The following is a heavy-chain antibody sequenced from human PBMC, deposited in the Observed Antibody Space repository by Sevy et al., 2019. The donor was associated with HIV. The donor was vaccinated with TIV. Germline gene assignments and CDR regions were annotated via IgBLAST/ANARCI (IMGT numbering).Heavy chain of an antibody. Sequence: GGSLRLSCAASGFTFSGSAMHWVRQASGKGLEWVGRIRSKANSYATAYAASVKGRFTISRDDSKNTAYLQMNGLKTEETAVYYCTRSAGPERRNDAFDIWGQGTMVTVSS. D-gene: IGHD1-1*01. CDR2: IRSKANSYAT. CDR3: TRSAGPERRNDAFDI. V-gene: IGHV3-73*01. J-gene: IGHJ3*02. CDR1: GFTFSGSA.